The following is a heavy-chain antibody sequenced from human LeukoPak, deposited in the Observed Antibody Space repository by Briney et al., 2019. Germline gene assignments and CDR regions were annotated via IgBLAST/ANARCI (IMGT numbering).Heavy chain of an antibody. CDR3: ARVKGGSCLFY. J-gene: IGHJ4*02. D-gene: IGHD2-15*01. CDR2: IKQDGSEK. Sequence: GGSLRLSGAASGFTFSSYWMSWVRQAPGKGLEWVANIKQDGSEKYYVDSVKGRFTISRDNAKNSLYLQMNSLRAEDTAVYYCARVKGGSCLFYWGQGTLVTVSS. V-gene: IGHV3-7*01. CDR1: GFTFSSYW.